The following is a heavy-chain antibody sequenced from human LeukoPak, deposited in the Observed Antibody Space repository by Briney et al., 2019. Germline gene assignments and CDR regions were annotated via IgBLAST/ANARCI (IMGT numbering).Heavy chain of an antibody. Sequence: ASVKVSCKASGYTYTSYGINWVRQAPGQGLEGMGWISAYNGNTNYAHKLQDRVTMTTDTSTSIANMELRSLISADTAVDYCARRGAVSTVTKGVYYYYYLDVWGKGTTVTVSS. V-gene: IGHV1-18*01. J-gene: IGHJ6*03. CDR2: ISAYNGNT. D-gene: IGHD4-17*01. CDR1: GYTYTSYG. CDR3: ARRGAVSTVTKGVYYYYYLDV.